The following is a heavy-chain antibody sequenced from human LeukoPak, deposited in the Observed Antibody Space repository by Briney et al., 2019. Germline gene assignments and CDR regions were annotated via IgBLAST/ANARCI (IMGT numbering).Heavy chain of an antibody. V-gene: IGHV4-59*01. D-gene: IGHD3-3*01. CDR3: ARHSDFWSGYHIGALHYMDV. J-gene: IGHJ6*03. CDR2: IYYSGST. Sequence: SETLSLTCAVYGGSFSGYYWSWIRQPPGKGLEWIGYIYYSGSTNYNPSLKSRVTISVDTSKNQFSLKLSSVTAADTAVYYCARHSDFWSGYHIGALHYMDVWGKGTTVTVSS. CDR1: GGSFSGYY.